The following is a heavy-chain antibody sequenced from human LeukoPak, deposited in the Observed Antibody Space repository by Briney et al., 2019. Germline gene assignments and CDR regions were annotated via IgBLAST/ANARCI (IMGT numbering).Heavy chain of an antibody. CDR1: GGSISSYY. Sequence: SETLSLTCTVSGGSISSYYWSWIRQPPGEGLEWIEYIYYSGSTNYNPSLKSRVTISVDTSKNQFSLKLSSVTAADTAVYYCARVSRSPAYYFDYWGQGTLVTVSS. D-gene: IGHD1-14*01. J-gene: IGHJ4*02. CDR2: IYYSGST. CDR3: ARVSRSPAYYFDY. V-gene: IGHV4-59*01.